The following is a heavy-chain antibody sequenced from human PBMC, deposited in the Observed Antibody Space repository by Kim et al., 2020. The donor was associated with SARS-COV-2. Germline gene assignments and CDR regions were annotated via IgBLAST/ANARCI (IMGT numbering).Heavy chain of an antibody. Sequence: GGSLRLSCAASGGTLGNYAMSWVRQAPGKGPEWVSAISTDGYDKFYADSVKGRFTISRDNSKNTLSVQMNSLRAEDTAIYYCTKRDSGNSWNPDNLWGQGIPVTVSS. CDR3: TKRDSGNSWNPDNL. J-gene: IGHJ5*02. D-gene: IGHD3-3*01. V-gene: IGHV3-23*01. CDR2: ISTDGYDK. CDR1: GGTLGNYA.